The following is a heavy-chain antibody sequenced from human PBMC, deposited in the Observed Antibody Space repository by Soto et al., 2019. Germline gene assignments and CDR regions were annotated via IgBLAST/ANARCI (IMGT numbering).Heavy chain of an antibody. CDR3: ARDGAVVARSGGMDV. CDR2: IIPIFGTA. CDR1: GGTFSSYA. D-gene: IGHD3-22*01. Sequence: VASVKVSCKASGGTFSSYAISWVRQAPGQGLEWMGGIIPIFGTANYAQKFQGRVTITADESTSTAYMELSSLRSEDTAVYYCARDGAVVARSGGMDVWGQGTTVTVSS. V-gene: IGHV1-69*13. J-gene: IGHJ6*02.